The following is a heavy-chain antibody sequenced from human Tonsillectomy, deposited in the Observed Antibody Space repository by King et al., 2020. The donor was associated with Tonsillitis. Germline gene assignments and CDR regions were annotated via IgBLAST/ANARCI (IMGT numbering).Heavy chain of an antibody. CDR2: MKPNSGNT. J-gene: IGHJ5*02. Sequence: VQLVESGAEVKKPGASVKVSCKASGYTFTYDINWVRQATGQGLEWMGWMKPNSGNTGYAQKFQGRVTMTRDTSISTAYMELSSLTSDDTAVYYCARDYGGNSGWFDPWGQGTLVTVSS. CDR1: GYTFTYD. D-gene: IGHD4-23*01. CDR3: ARDYGGNSGWFDP. V-gene: IGHV1-8*01.